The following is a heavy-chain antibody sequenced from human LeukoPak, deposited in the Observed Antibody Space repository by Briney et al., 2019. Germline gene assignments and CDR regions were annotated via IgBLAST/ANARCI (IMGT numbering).Heavy chain of an antibody. CDR3: ARAVQIYKKDY. CDR1: GFTFSSYA. J-gene: IGHJ4*02. D-gene: IGHD1-1*01. CDR2: ISGHDGGT. Sequence: KPGGSLRLSCAASGFTFSSYAMSWVRQAPGKGLEWVSGISGHDGGTYYADSVKGRFSISRDNSKNTLYLQVNSLRAEDTAVYYCARAVQIYKKDYWGQGTLVTVSS. V-gene: IGHV3-23*01.